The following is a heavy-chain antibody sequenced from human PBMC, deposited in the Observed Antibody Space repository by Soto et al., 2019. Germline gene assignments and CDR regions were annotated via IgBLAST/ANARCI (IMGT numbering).Heavy chain of an antibody. CDR1: GGTFSSYA. CDR2: IIPIFGTA. V-gene: IGHV1-69*13. CDR3: ARLLKGYYDSSGSAFDI. Sequence: SVKVSCKASGGTFSSYAISWVRQAPGQGLEWMGGIIPIFGTANYAQKFQGRVTITADESTSTAYMELSSLRSEDTAVYYCARLLKGYYDSSGSAFDIWGQGTMVTVSS. D-gene: IGHD3-22*01. J-gene: IGHJ3*02.